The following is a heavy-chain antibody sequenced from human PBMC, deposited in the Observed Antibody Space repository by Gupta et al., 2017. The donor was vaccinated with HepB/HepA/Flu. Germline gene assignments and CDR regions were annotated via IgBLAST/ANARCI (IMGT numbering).Heavy chain of an antibody. CDR2: INWNGGST. V-gene: IGHV3-20*01. D-gene: IGHD5-24*01. Sequence: EVQLVASGGGVVRPGGSLRLSCAASGFTFDDYGMSWVRQAPGKGLEWVSGINWNGGSTGYADSVKGRFTISRDNAKNSLYLQRNSLRAEDTALYHCARERDGYNSLGHYYYYGMDVWGQGTTVTVSS. J-gene: IGHJ6*02. CDR3: ARERDGYNSLGHYYYYGMDV. CDR1: GFTFDDYG.